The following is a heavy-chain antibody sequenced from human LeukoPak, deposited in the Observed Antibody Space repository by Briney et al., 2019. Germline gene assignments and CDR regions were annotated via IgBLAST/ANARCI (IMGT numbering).Heavy chain of an antibody. V-gene: IGHV4-34*01. D-gene: IGHD3-9*01. CDR3: ARGLFDYDILTGYPPPDAFDI. Sequence: SETLSLTCAVYGGSFSGYYWSWIRQPPGKGLEWIGEINHSGGTNYNPSLKSRVTISVDTSKTQFSLKLSSVTAADTAVYYCARGLFDYDILTGYPPPDAFDIWGQGTMVTVSS. CDR2: INHSGGT. CDR1: GGSFSGYY. J-gene: IGHJ3*02.